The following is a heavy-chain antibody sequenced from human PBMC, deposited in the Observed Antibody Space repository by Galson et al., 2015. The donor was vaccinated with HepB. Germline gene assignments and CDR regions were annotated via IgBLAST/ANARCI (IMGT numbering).Heavy chain of an antibody. D-gene: IGHD3-10*01. CDR1: GYSFTSYW. Sequence: QSGAEVKKPGESLKISCKGSGYSFTSYWIGWVRQMPGKGLEWMGIIYPGDSDTRYSPSFQGQVTISADKSISTAYLQWSSLKASDTAMYCCARRRYGSGSHGYFQHWGQGTLVTVSS. CDR2: IYPGDSDT. J-gene: IGHJ1*01. CDR3: ARRRYGSGSHGYFQH. V-gene: IGHV5-51*01.